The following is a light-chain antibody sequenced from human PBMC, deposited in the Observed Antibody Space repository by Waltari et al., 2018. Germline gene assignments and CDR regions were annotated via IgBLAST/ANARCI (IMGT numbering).Light chain of an antibody. V-gene: IGKV1-39*01. CDR1: QSISSY. Sequence: DIQMTKSPSSLSASVGARVTITCRASQSISSYLHWYQQKPGKAPKLLIYAASSLQSGVLSRFSGSGSCTDSTLTISSLQPEDFATYYCQQSYSTPPLTFGGGTKVEIK. CDR2: AAS. CDR3: QQSYSTPPLT. J-gene: IGKJ4*01.